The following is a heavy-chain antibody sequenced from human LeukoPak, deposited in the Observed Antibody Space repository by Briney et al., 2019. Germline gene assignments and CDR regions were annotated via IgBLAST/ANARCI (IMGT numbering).Heavy chain of an antibody. D-gene: IGHD2-15*01. CDR3: ARDKGWPPQSSWFDP. J-gene: IGHJ5*02. V-gene: IGHV4-59*01. CDR2: IYYSGST. CDR1: GGSISSYY. Sequence: SETLSLTCTVSGGSISSYYWSWIWQPPGKGLEWIGYIYYSGSTNYNPSLKSRVTISVDTSKNQFSLKLSSVTAADTAVYYCARDKGWPPQSSWFDPWGQGTLVTVSS.